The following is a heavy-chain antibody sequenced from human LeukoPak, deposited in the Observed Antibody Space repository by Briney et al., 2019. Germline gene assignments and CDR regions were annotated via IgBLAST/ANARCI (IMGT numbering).Heavy chain of an antibody. Sequence: GGSLRLSCAASGFTFSSYAMHWVRQAPGKGLGWVAVISYDGSNKYYADSVKGRFTISRDNSKNTLYLQMNSLRAEDTAVYYCTGTVTTLGWFDPWGQGTLVTVSS. CDR1: GFTFSSYA. CDR3: TGTVTTLGWFDP. J-gene: IGHJ5*02. D-gene: IGHD4-11*01. V-gene: IGHV3-30-3*01. CDR2: ISYDGSNK.